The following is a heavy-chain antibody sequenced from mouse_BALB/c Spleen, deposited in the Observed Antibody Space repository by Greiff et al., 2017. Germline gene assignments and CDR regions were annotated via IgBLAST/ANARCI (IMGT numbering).Heavy chain of an antibody. Sequence: DVMLVESGGGLVQPGGSLKLSCAASEFTFSSYGMSWVRQTPDKRLELVATINSNGGSTYYPDSVKGRFTISRDNAKNTLYLQMSSLKSEDTAMYYCARGGYDVLFDYWGQGTTLTVSS. V-gene: IGHV5-6-3*01. D-gene: IGHD2-14*01. CDR1: EFTFSSYG. J-gene: IGHJ2*01. CDR2: INSNGGST. CDR3: ARGGYDVLFDY.